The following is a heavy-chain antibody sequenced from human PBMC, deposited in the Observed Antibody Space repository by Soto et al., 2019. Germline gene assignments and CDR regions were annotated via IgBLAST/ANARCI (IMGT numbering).Heavy chain of an antibody. CDR1: GFTFSSYA. J-gene: IGHJ4*02. CDR2: ITVSGGST. CDR3: AKNAGDVYNIDY. V-gene: IGHV3-23*01. Sequence: GGSLRLSCAVSGFTFSSYALSWVRQAPGKGLEWVSSITVSGGSTYYADSVRGRFSISRDNSKNTLFLQMNSLRADDTAVYYCAKNAGDVYNIDYWGQGTLVTVSS. D-gene: IGHD1-1*01.